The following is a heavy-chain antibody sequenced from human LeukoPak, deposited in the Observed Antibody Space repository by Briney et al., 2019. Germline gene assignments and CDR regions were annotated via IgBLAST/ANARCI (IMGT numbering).Heavy chain of an antibody. CDR2: ISSSGDST. CDR1: GFIFSNYG. V-gene: IGHV3-48*01. CDR3: CRGSLYGKGY. Sequence: PGGSLRLSCAASGFIFSNYGMNWVRQAPGKGLEWISYISSSGDSTYYADSVRGRFTISRDNAKKSLLLQMNNLRAEDTAIYYCCRGSLYGKGYWGQGTLVTVSS. D-gene: IGHD2/OR15-2a*01. J-gene: IGHJ4*02.